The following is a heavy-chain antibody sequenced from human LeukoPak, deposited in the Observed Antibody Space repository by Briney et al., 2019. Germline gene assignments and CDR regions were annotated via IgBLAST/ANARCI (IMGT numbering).Heavy chain of an antibody. D-gene: IGHD1-1*01. CDR1: GFTFSSYA. CDR2: ISGSGVKT. V-gene: IGHV3-23*01. CDR3: AKAAVALELWNSYYYYMDV. Sequence: PVGSLRLSCAASGFTFSSYAMTWVRQAPGKGVEWVSGISGSGVKTYYGDSVQGRVTISRDNSKNTVYVEMNSLRADDTAVYYCAKAAVALELWNSYYYYMDVWGKGTMVTVSS. J-gene: IGHJ6*03.